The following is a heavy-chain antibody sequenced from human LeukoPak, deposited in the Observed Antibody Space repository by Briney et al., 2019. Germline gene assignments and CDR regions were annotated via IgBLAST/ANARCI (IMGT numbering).Heavy chain of an antibody. CDR1: GFTFSNYA. Sequence: GRSLRLSCAPSGFTFSNYAMSWVRQAPGKGPEWVSAISRGGGSTYYADSVKGRFTISRDNSKNTLYLQINSLRAEDTALYYCAKINRGEVAGHMDYWGQGTLVTVSS. CDR2: ISRGGGST. D-gene: IGHD6-19*01. CDR3: AKINRGEVAGHMDY. V-gene: IGHV3-23*01. J-gene: IGHJ4*02.